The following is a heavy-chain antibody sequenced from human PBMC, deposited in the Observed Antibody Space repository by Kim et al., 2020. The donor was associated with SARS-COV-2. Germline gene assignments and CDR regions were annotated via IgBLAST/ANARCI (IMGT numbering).Heavy chain of an antibody. D-gene: IGHD2-8*02. J-gene: IGHJ3*02. V-gene: IGHV3-13*01. Sequence: YYPGSVKGRFTISRETAKNSLYLQMNSLRAGDTAVYYCARAGTALDAFDIWGQGTMVTVSS. CDR3: ARAGTALDAFDI.